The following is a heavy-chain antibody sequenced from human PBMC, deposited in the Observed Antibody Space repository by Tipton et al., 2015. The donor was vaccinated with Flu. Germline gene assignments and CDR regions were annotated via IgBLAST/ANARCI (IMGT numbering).Heavy chain of an antibody. D-gene: IGHD6-13*01. CDR1: GYTLTGYY. Sequence: QLVQSGAEMRKPGASVKASCKASGYTLTGYYMHWVRQAPGQGLEWMGWINPNSGGTNSAQTFQGRVTMTRDTSINTAYMEMTSLTSDDTAVYYCATVKPTGYLGTAAGWFDTWGQGTLVSVSS. CDR3: ATVKPTGYLGTAAGWFDT. V-gene: IGHV1-2*02. CDR2: INPNSGGT. J-gene: IGHJ5*02.